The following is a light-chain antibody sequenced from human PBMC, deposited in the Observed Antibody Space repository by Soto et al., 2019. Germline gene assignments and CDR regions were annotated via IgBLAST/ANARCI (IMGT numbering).Light chain of an antibody. CDR1: QSVSSSY. J-gene: IGKJ1*01. CDR3: QQYGTSPWT. V-gene: IGKV3-20*01. Sequence: PGARATLSCRASQSVSSSYLAWYQQKPGQAPRLLIYGASSRATGIPDTFSGSGSVTDFTLTISRLEPEDFAVYYFQQYGTSPWTFGQGTNIEIK. CDR2: GAS.